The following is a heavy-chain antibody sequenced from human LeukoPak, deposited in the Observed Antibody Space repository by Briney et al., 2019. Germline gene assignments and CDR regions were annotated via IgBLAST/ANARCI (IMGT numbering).Heavy chain of an antibody. CDR1: GFTFSSYA. CDR2: ISYDGSNK. V-gene: IGHV3-30*04. Sequence: GKSLRLSCAASGFTFSSYAMHWVRQAPGKGLEWVAVISYDGSNKYYADSVKGRFTISRDNSKNTLYLQMNSLRAGDTAVYYCARGAVVTHYYYYGMDVWGQGTTVTVSS. J-gene: IGHJ6*02. CDR3: ARGAVVTHYYYYGMDV. D-gene: IGHD4-23*01.